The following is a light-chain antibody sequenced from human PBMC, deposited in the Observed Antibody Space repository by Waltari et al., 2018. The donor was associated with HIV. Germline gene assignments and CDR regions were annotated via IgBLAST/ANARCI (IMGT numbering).Light chain of an antibody. J-gene: IGLJ2*01. CDR1: SSDIGDFTY. CDR2: DVS. V-gene: IGLV2-14*03. CDR3: NSYTTTTTLAF. Sequence: QSALTQPASVSGSPGQSITISCTGTSSDIGDFTYVSWYQQHPGKAPKLVIWDVSQRPSGVSNRFSGSKSGNTASLTISGLQAEDEADYYCNSYTTTTTLAFFGGGTKLTVL.